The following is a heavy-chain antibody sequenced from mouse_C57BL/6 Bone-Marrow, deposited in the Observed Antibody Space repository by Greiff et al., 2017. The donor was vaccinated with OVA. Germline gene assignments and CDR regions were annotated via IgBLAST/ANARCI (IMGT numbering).Heavy chain of an antibody. CDR1: GYSITSDY. CDR2: ISYSGST. D-gene: IGHD2-13*01. CDR3: ARLGLWYFDV. Sequence: EVQLQESGPGLAKPSQTLSLTCSVTGYSITSDYWNWIRKFPGNKLEYMGYISYSGSTYNNPSLKSRISITQNTSKNPYFLQLNSVTTEDAATYYCARLGLWYFDVWGTGTTVTVSS. V-gene: IGHV3-8*01. J-gene: IGHJ1*03.